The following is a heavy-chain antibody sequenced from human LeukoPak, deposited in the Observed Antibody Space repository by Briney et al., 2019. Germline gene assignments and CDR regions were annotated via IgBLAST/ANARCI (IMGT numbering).Heavy chain of an antibody. CDR2: ISSSGSTI. D-gene: IGHD5-12*01. V-gene: IGHV3-11*01. Sequence: GGSLRLSCAVSGFTFSDYYMSWIRQAPGKGLEWVSYISSSGSTIYYADSVKGRFTISRDNAKNSLYLQMNSLRAEDTAVYYCARKGDIVATNWFDPWGQGTLVTVSS. CDR3: ARKGDIVATNWFDP. J-gene: IGHJ5*02. CDR1: GFTFSDYY.